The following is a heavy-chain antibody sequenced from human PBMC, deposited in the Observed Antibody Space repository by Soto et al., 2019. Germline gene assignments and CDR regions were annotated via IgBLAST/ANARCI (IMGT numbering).Heavy chain of an antibody. CDR3: ARALPGDSSGYWRDWFDP. D-gene: IGHD3-22*01. CDR2: IYYSGST. CDR1: GGSISSVDYY. V-gene: IGHV4-30-4*01. J-gene: IGHJ5*02. Sequence: SETLSLTCTVSGGSISSVDYYWSWIRQPPGKGLEWIGYIYYSGSTYYNPSLKSRVTISVDTSKNQFSLKLSSVTAADTAVYYCARALPGDSSGYWRDWFDPWGQGTLVTVSS.